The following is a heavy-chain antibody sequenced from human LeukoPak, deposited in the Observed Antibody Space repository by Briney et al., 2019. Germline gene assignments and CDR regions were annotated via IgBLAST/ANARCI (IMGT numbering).Heavy chain of an antibody. D-gene: IGHD6-13*01. Sequence: SVKVSCKASGGTFSSYAISWARQAPGQGLDWMGGIIPIFGTANYAQKFQGRVTITADESTSTAYMELSSLRSEDTAVYYCATGRWNSSSWGDYWGQGTLVTVSS. CDR1: GGTFSSYA. J-gene: IGHJ4*02. CDR3: ATGRWNSSSWGDY. V-gene: IGHV1-69*01. CDR2: IIPIFGTA.